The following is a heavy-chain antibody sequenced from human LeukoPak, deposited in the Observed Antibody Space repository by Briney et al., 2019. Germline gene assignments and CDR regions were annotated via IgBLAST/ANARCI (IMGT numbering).Heavy chain of an antibody. CDR2: ISYDGSNK. V-gene: IGHV3-30*04. D-gene: IGHD3-16*01. J-gene: IGHJ4*02. Sequence: GGSLRLSCAASGFTFSSYAMHWVRQAPGKGLEWVAVISYDGSNKYYADSVKGRFTISRDNSKNTLYLQMNSLRPEDTSVYYCAKVAVGDGYYFDYWGEGTLVTVSS. CDR3: AKVAVGDGYYFDY. CDR1: GFTFSSYA.